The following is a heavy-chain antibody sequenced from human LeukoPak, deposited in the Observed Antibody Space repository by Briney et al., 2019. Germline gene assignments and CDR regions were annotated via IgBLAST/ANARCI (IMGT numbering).Heavy chain of an antibody. V-gene: IGHV4-59*12. CDR3: AVTIRDYYMDV. Sequence: SETLSLTCTVSGGSISSYYWSWIRQPPGEGLEWIGYIYYSGSTNYNPSLKSRVTISVDTSRNQFSLKLSSVTAADTAVYYCAVTIRDYYMDVWGKGTTVTVSS. CDR1: GGSISSYY. J-gene: IGHJ6*03. CDR2: IYYSGST. D-gene: IGHD2-21*01.